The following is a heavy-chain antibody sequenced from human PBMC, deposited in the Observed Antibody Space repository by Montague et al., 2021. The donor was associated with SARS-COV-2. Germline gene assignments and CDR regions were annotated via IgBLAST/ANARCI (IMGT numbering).Heavy chain of an antibody. CDR1: GGSINNYY. V-gene: IGHV4-59*08. CDR3: ARHLAVGTSGFDI. Sequence: SETLSLTCTVSGGSINNYYWSWIRQPPEKGPEWIAFIHYTESANYNPSLKSRATISVDPYKNQCSLKLTSVTAADAALYYCARHLAVGTSGFDIWGQGTMVTVPS. J-gene: IGHJ3*02. CDR2: IHYTESA. D-gene: IGHD6-19*01.